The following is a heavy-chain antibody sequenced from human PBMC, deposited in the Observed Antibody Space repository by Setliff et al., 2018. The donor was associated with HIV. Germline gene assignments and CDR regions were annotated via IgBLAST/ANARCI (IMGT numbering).Heavy chain of an antibody. Sequence: SETLSLTCAVSGYSISSGYYWGWIRQPPGKGLEWIGSIYHSGSTYYNPSLKSRVTISVDTSKNQFSLKLSSVTAADTAVYYCARVGGGSSDYWGRGTLVTV. CDR1: GYSISSGYY. CDR3: ARVGGGSSDY. D-gene: IGHD6-6*01. V-gene: IGHV4-38-2*01. CDR2: IYHSGST. J-gene: IGHJ4*02.